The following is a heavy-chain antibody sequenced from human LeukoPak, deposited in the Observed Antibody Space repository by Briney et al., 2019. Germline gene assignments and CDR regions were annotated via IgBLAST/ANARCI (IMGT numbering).Heavy chain of an antibody. CDR1: GFTFSSYS. CDR2: ISSSSSTI. Sequence: GGSLRLSCAASGFTFSSYSMNWVRQAPGKGLEWVSYISSSSSTIYYADSVKGRFTISRDNAKNSLYLQMNSLRAEDTAVYYCARDHRSLYVGWFDPWGQGTLVTVPS. V-gene: IGHV3-48*01. CDR3: ARDHRSLYVGWFDP. J-gene: IGHJ5*02. D-gene: IGHD1-26*01.